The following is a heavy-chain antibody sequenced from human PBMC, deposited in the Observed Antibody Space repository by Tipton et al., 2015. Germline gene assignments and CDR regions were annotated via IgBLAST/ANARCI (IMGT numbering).Heavy chain of an antibody. Sequence: QVQLVQSGAEVKKPGASVKVSCRASGYTFISYGVSWARQAPGQGLEWMGWISAYTGDTKYAQRLQGRVTMTTDTSTNTAYMELRSLTSDDAAVYYCARRDHGSGSSNDYWGQGTLVTVSS. CDR2: ISAYTGDT. J-gene: IGHJ4*02. CDR3: ARRDHGSGSSNDY. D-gene: IGHD3-10*01. CDR1: GYTFISYG. V-gene: IGHV1-18*01.